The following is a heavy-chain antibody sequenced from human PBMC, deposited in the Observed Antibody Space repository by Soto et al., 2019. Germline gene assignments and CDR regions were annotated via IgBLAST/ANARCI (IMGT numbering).Heavy chain of an antibody. J-gene: IGHJ6*02. D-gene: IGHD6-19*01. CDR2: INNNGVIT. V-gene: IGHV3-23*01. CDR3: AQAHTSGWSCYYYYGFDV. Sequence: GGALRLSCAASGFTFSNYAMSWVRQAPGKGLEWVSGINNNGVITHYADSVKGRFTISRDNSKNTLYLQINSLRAEDTAVYHCAQAHTSGWSCYYYYGFDVWGEG. CDR1: GFTFSNYA.